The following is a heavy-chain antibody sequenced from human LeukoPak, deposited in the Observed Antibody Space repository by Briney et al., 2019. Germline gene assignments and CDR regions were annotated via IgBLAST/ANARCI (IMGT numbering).Heavy chain of an antibody. CDR3: ARDLRGYGDYVGSDY. CDR2: ISAYNGNT. V-gene: IGHV1-18*01. D-gene: IGHD4-17*01. J-gene: IGHJ4*02. CDR1: GHTFTSYG. Sequence: ASVKVTCKASGHTFTSYGISWVRQAPGQGLEWMGWISAYNGNTNYAQKLQGRVTMTTDTSTSTAYMELRSLRSDDTAVYYCARDLRGYGDYVGSDYWGQGTLVTVSS.